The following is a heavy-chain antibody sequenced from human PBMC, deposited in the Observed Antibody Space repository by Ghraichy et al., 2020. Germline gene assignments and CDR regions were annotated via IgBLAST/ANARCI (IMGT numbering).Heavy chain of an antibody. D-gene: IGHD4-23*01. CDR1: GFTFSSYS. CDR2: ISSSSSYI. Sequence: GGSLRLSCAASGFTFSSYSMNWVRQAPGKGLEWVSSISSSSSYIYYADSVKGRFTISRDNAKNSLYLQMNSLRAEDTAVYYCARGVYGGEKPSSNFDYWGQGTLVTVSS. CDR3: ARGVYGGEKPSSNFDY. V-gene: IGHV3-21*01. J-gene: IGHJ4*02.